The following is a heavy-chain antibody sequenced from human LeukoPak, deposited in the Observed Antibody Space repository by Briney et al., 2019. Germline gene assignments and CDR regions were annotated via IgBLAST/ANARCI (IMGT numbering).Heavy chain of an antibody. J-gene: IGHJ5*02. CDR3: ARDRVGSGFWSDPRGWFDP. Sequence: SETLSLTCTVSSGSISSGNYYWGWIRQPPGKGLEWIGSIYYTGSTYYNPSLKSRVTISVDTSKNQFSLKLSSVTAADTAVYYCARDRVGSGFWSDPRGWFDPWGQGTLVTVSS. V-gene: IGHV4-39*07. D-gene: IGHD3-3*01. CDR1: SGSISSGNYY. CDR2: IYYTGST.